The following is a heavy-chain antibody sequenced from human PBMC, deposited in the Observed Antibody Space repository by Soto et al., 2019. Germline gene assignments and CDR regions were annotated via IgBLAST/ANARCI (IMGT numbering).Heavy chain of an antibody. J-gene: IGHJ4*02. CDR2: INAGNGNT. CDR1: GYTFTSYA. D-gene: IGHD2-8*02. CDR3: ASVLSDIASVGDFDY. Sequence: ASVKVSCKASGYTFTSYAMHWVRQAPGQRLEWMGWINAGNGNTKYSQKFQGRVTITRDTSASTAYMELGSLRSDDTAVYYCASVLSDIASVGDFDYWGQGPLFPASS. V-gene: IGHV1-3*01.